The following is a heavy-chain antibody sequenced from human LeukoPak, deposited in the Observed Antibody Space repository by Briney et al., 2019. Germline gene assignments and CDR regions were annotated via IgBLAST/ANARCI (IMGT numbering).Heavy chain of an antibody. D-gene: IGHD4-17*01. CDR3: ARGIMTTVPTFDY. CDR2: VYYSAST. CDR1: GSSINGYY. J-gene: IGHJ4*02. V-gene: IGHV4-59*01. Sequence: SETLSLTCTVSGSSINGYYWSWIRQPPGKGLEWIGYVYYSASTNYSPSLKSRVTISVDTSKKQFSLRLSSVTAAETAVYYCARGIMTTVPTFDYWGQGTLVTVSS.